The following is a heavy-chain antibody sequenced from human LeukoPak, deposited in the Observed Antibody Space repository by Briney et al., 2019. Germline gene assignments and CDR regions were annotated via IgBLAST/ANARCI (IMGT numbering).Heavy chain of an antibody. D-gene: IGHD2-2*02. CDR3: ATDGIVVVPAAISDAFDI. V-gene: IGHV3-23*01. CDR2: ISGSGGST. Sequence: GGSLRLSCAASGFTISSYAMSWVRQAPGKGLEWVSAISGSGGSTYYADSVKGRFTISRDNSKNTLYLQMNSLRAEDTAVYYCATDGIVVVPAAISDAFDIWGQGTMVTVSS. CDR1: GFTISSYA. J-gene: IGHJ3*02.